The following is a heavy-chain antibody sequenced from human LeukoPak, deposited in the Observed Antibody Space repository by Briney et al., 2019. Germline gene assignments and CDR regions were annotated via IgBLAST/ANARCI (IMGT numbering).Heavy chain of an antibody. Sequence: GGSLRLSCAASAFTFSNYTMNWVRQAPGKGLEWVSSISSSSSYIYYADSVKGRFTISRDNAKNSLYLQMNSLRAEDTAVYYCARYGSSWYGYYYYGMDVWGQGTTVTVSS. J-gene: IGHJ6*02. CDR1: AFTFSNYT. CDR2: ISSSSSYI. D-gene: IGHD6-13*01. V-gene: IGHV3-21*01. CDR3: ARYGSSWYGYYYYGMDV.